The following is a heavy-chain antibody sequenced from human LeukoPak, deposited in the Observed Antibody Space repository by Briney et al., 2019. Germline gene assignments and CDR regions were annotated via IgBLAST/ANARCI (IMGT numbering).Heavy chain of an antibody. J-gene: IGHJ3*01. CDR2: IYYSGGP. CDR3: AVAGAQYSDTGGLYAFDF. Sequence: SETLSLTCTVSGASISSGSYFWGWIRQPPGKGLEWIGTIYYSGGPYYNPSLKSRVTISVDASKNQFSLRLNSVTAADTAVYYCAVAGAQYSDTGGLYAFDFWGRGTMVTVSS. V-gene: IGHV4-39*01. D-gene: IGHD2-8*02. CDR1: GASISSGSYF.